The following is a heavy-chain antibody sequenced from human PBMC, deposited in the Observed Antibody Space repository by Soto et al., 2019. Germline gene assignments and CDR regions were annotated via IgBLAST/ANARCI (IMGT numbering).Heavy chain of an antibody. J-gene: IGHJ2*01. CDR2: ISSDSSTI. CDR1: GFLFSTYS. D-gene: IGHD6-19*01. V-gene: IGHV3-48*02. Sequence: EVQLVESGGDLVQPGGSLRLSCAASGFLFSTYSMNWVRQAPGKGLEWVSYISSDSSTIHYADSVKGRFTISRDIDKDSLYLQMNSLRDEDTAVYYCARDSRGWGRSMNPIFWYFDFWGRGTLVTVSS. CDR3: ARDSRGWGRSMNPIFWYFDF.